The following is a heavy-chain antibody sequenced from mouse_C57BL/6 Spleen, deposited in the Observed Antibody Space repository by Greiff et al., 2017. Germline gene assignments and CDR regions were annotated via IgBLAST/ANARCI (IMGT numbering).Heavy chain of an antibody. CDR1: GFTFSSYA. J-gene: IGHJ1*03. CDR3: TRDDTTVVAPYWYFDV. D-gene: IGHD1-1*01. Sequence: EVKLVESGEGLVKPGGSLKLSCAASGFTFSSYAMSWVRQTPEERLEWVAYISSGGDYIYYADTVKGRFTISRDNARNTLYLQMSSLKSEDTAMYYCTRDDTTVVAPYWYFDVGGTGTTVTVSS. V-gene: IGHV5-9-1*02. CDR2: ISSGGDYI.